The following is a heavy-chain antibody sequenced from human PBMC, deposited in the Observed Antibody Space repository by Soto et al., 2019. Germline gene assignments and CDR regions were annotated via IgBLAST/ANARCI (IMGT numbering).Heavy chain of an antibody. CDR3: ARGSSGWPYYYYGMDV. D-gene: IGHD6-19*01. CDR1: GYTFTSCD. V-gene: IGHV1-8*01. J-gene: IGHJ6*02. Sequence: ASVKVSCKASGYTFTSCDINWVRQATGQGLEWMGWMNPNSGNTGYAQKFQGRVTMTRNTSVSTAYMELSSLRSEDTAVYYCARGSSGWPYYYYGMDVWGQGTTVTVSS. CDR2: MNPNSGNT.